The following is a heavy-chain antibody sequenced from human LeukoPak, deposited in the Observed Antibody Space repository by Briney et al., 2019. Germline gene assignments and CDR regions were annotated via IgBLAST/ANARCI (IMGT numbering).Heavy chain of an antibody. CDR2: IYPGDSDT. V-gene: IGHV5-51*01. Sequence: GESLKISCKGSGYSFTSYWIGWVRQMPGKGLEWMRIIYPGDSDTRYSPSFQSQVTISADKSISTAYLQWSSLKASDTAMYYCARLYSYANYGMDVWGQGTTVTVSS. CDR1: GYSFTSYW. J-gene: IGHJ6*02. D-gene: IGHD5-18*01. CDR3: ARLYSYANYGMDV.